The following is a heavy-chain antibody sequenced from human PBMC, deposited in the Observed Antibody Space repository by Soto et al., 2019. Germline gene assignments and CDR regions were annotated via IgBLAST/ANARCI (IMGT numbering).Heavy chain of an antibody. D-gene: IGHD6-19*01. CDR3: AKDPPGHSSGWYGWFDP. V-gene: IGHV3-23*01. CDR2: ISGSGGST. CDR1: GFTFSSYA. Sequence: GSLRLSCAASGFTFSSYAMSWVRQAPGKGLEWVSAISGSGGSTYYADSVKGRFTISRDNSKNTLYLQMNSLRAEDTAVYYCAKDPPGHSSGWYGWFDPWGQGTLVTVSS. J-gene: IGHJ5*02.